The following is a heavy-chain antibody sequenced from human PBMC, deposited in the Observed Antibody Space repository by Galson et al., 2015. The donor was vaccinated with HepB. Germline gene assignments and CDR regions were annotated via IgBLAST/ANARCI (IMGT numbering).Heavy chain of an antibody. CDR1: GGTFSSFT. J-gene: IGHJ4*02. Sequence: SVKVSCMASGGTFSSFTISWVRQAPGQGLEWMGRIIPILGIANYAQKFQGRVTITADKSTSTAYMELSSLRSEDTAVYYCARVYSSSWYYFDYWGQGTLVTVSS. CDR2: IIPILGIA. CDR3: ARVYSSSWYYFDY. D-gene: IGHD6-13*01. V-gene: IGHV1-69*02.